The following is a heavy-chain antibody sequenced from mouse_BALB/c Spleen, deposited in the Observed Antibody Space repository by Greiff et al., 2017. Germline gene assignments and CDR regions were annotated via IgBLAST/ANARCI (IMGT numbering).Heavy chain of an antibody. J-gene: IGHJ2*01. Sequence: QVQLQQPGAELVKPGASVKLSCKASGYTFTSYWMHWVKQRPGQGLEWIGEINPSNGRTNYNEKFKSKATLTVDKSSSTAYMQLSSLTSEDSAVYYCARERTLLYYFDYWGQGTTLTVSS. V-gene: IGHV1S81*02. CDR3: ARERTLLYYFDY. CDR1: GYTFTSYW. D-gene: IGHD1-1*01. CDR2: INPSNGRT.